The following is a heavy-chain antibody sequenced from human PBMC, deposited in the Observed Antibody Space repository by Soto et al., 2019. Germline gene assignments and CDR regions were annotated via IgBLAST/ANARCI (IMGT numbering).Heavy chain of an antibody. CDR3: ARGGYSGYDFLTGAYDY. D-gene: IGHD5-12*01. CDR2: INAGNGNT. Sequence: QVQLVQSGAEVKKPGASVKVSCKASGYTFTSYAMHWVRQAPGQRLEWMGWINAGNGNTKYSQKFQGRVTITRDTSASTAYMELSSLRSEDTAVYYCARGGYSGYDFLTGAYDYWGQGTLVTVSS. J-gene: IGHJ4*02. V-gene: IGHV1-3*01. CDR1: GYTFTSYA.